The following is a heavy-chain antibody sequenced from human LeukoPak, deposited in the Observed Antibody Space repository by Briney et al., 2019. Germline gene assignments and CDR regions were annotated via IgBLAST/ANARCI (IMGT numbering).Heavy chain of an antibody. D-gene: IGHD6-13*01. Sequence: YNGNTNYAQKLQGRVTMTTDTSTSTAYMELRSLRSDDTAVYYCARIAAAGTVYYYYGMDVWGQGTTVTVSS. V-gene: IGHV1-18*01. J-gene: IGHJ6*02. CDR3: ARIAAAGTVYYYYGMDV. CDR2: YNGNT.